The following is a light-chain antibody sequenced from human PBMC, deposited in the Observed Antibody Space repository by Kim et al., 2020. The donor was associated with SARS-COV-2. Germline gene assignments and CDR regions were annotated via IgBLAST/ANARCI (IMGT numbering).Light chain of an antibody. Sequence: LSPWERAILSCRASQNVRNSLAWYQQRPGQPPRLLIHDASVSAAGIPARFSASGSGTDFTLTINSLEPEDFAVYYCQQRSDWPPLTFGGGTKLEI. CDR2: DAS. CDR3: QQRSDWPPLT. V-gene: IGKV3-11*01. CDR1: QNVRNS. J-gene: IGKJ4*01.